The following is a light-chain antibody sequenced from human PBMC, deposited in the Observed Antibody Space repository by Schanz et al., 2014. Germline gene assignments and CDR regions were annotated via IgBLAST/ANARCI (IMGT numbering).Light chain of an antibody. V-gene: IGLV2-8*01. CDR3: SSYTGSSPYV. CDR1: SSDVGGYKY. J-gene: IGLJ1*01. CDR2: EVN. Sequence: QSALTQPPSASGSPGQSVTISCTGTSSDVGGYKYVSWYQQHPGKAPKLMIYEVNNRPSGVPDRFSGSKSGSTASLTISGLQAEDEADYYCSSYTGSSPYVFGTGTKLTVL.